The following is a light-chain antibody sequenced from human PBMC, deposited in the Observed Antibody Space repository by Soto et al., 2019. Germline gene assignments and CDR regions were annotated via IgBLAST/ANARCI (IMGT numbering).Light chain of an antibody. CDR2: SND. Sequence: QSVLTQPPAVSGAPGQRVTISCAGSTSNIGANYDVQWYQHLPGRAPRLLLYSNDNRPSGVPDRFSGSKSGTSASLAITGLQAEDEADYYCQSYDSSLSVSVFGSGTKLTVL. V-gene: IGLV1-40*01. J-gene: IGLJ1*01. CDR3: QSYDSSLSVSV. CDR1: TSNIGANYD.